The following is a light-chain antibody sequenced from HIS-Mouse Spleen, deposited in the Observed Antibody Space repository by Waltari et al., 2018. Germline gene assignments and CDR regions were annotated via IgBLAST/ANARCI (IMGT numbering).Light chain of an antibody. CDR3: SSYTSSSTLWV. CDR2: EVS. J-gene: IGLJ3*02. V-gene: IGLV2-14*01. Sequence: QSALTQPASVSGSPGQSITISCTGTSPDVCGYHYFSWYQQHPGKAPKLMIYEVSNRPSGVSNRFSGSKSGNTASLTISGLQAEDEADYYCSSYTSSSTLWVFGGGTKLTVL. CDR1: SPDVCGYHY.